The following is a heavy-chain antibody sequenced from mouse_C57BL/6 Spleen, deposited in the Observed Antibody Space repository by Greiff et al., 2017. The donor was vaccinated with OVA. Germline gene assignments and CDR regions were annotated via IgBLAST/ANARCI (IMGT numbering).Heavy chain of an antibody. Sequence: EVHLVESGPELVKPGASVKISCKASGYSFTGYYMNWVKQSPEKSLEWIGEINPSTGGTTYNQKFKAKATLTVDKSSSTAYMQLKSLTSEDAAVYYCARYDGYYFFAYWGQGTLVTVSA. V-gene: IGHV1-42*01. CDR1: GYSFTGYY. J-gene: IGHJ3*01. CDR2: INPSTGGT. CDR3: ARYDGYYFFAY. D-gene: IGHD2-3*01.